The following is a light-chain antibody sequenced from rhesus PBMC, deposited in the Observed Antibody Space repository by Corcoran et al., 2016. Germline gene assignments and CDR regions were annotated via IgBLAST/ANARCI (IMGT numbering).Light chain of an antibody. CDR1: QSVSSS. CDR3: QQYSDWPLT. CDR2: DAS. Sequence: EIVMTQSPATLSLSPGERATLSCGASQSVSSSLAWYQQKPGQAPRLLIYDASSRATGIHDRFSGSGSGTEVTLTISSREPEDFAVYDCQQYSDWPLTFGGGTKVEIK. V-gene: IGKV3-42*03. J-gene: IGKJ4*01.